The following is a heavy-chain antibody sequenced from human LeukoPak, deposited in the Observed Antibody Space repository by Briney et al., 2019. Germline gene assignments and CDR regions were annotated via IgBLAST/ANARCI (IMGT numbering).Heavy chain of an antibody. V-gene: IGHV3-48*03. J-gene: IGHJ4*02. Sequence: GGSLRLSCAASGFTFSSYEMNWVRQAPGKGLEWLSYIGSSDSTTHYADSVKGRFTISRDNAKNSLYLQMNSLRVEDTAVYYCAKNRESYWVPELDYWGQGTLVTVSS. CDR1: GFTFSSYE. D-gene: IGHD1-26*01. CDR3: AKNRESYWVPELDY. CDR2: IGSSDSTT.